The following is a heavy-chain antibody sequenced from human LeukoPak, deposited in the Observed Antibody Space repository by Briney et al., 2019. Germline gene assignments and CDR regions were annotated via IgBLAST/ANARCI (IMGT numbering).Heavy chain of an antibody. CDR2: INAGNGNT. Sequence: ASVKVSCKASGYTFTSYAMHWVRQAPGQRLEWMGWINAGNGNTKYSQKFQGRVTITRDTSASTAYMELSSLRSEDTAVYYCARGPYYYGSGSYTAHFDHWGQGTLVTVSS. V-gene: IGHV1-3*01. CDR3: ARGPYYYGSGSYTAHFDH. CDR1: GYTFTSYA. D-gene: IGHD3-10*01. J-gene: IGHJ4*02.